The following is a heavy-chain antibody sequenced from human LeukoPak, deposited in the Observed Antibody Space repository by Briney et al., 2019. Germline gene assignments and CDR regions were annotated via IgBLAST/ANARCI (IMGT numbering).Heavy chain of an antibody. CDR1: GFTFTTYY. CDR2: INQDGSEK. Sequence: PGGSLRLSCVASGFTFTTYYMSWVRQAPGKGLAWVANINQDGSEKYYVDSVKGRFTISRDNARNSLHLQMNSLRADDTAVYYCARFRRLSSGWDLDYWGQGTLVTVSS. V-gene: IGHV3-7*01. CDR3: ARFRRLSSGWDLDY. D-gene: IGHD6-19*01. J-gene: IGHJ4*02.